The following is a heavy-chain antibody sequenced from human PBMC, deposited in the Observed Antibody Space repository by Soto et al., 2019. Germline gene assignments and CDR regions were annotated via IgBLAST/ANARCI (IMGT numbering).Heavy chain of an antibody. CDR3: AKPRSPYRGSQHFDS. CDR2: ISFDGSGI. Sequence: PGGSLRLSCAASGFTFSSYGIHWVRQAPGKGLEWVAVISFDGSGIYYADSARCRITISRDNSKDTVSLHMSGLGSEDSAIYYCAKPRSPYRGSQHFDSWGRGTLVTVSS. J-gene: IGHJ4*02. D-gene: IGHD2-2*01. V-gene: IGHV3-30*18. CDR1: GFTFSSYG.